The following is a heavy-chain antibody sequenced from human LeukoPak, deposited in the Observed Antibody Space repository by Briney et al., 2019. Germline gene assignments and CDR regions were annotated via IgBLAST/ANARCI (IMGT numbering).Heavy chain of an antibody. Sequence: PGGSLRLSCAASGFTLSSYGMHWVRQAPGKGLEWVAVISYDGTNKYYADSVKGRFTISRDNSKNTLYLQMNSLRAEDTAVYYCARSGTTFTTYYFDYWGQGTLVTVSS. CDR2: ISYDGTNK. CDR1: GFTLSSYG. CDR3: ARSGTTFTTYYFDY. D-gene: IGHD1-7*01. J-gene: IGHJ4*02. V-gene: IGHV3-30*03.